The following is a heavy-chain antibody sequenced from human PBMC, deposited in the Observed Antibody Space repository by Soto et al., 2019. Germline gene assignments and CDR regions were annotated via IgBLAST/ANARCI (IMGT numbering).Heavy chain of an antibody. V-gene: IGHV4-31*03. D-gene: IGHD3-10*01. CDR2: IYYSGST. Sequence: QVQLQESGPGLVKPSQTLSLTCTVSGGSISSGSYYWSWIRQLPGKGLEWIGYIYYSGSTYYNPSLKSRVTISVDPSKNQFSLKLNSVTAADTAVYYCATRTDYYYGSGSLGGMDVWSQGTTVTVSS. CDR1: GGSISSGSYY. J-gene: IGHJ6*02. CDR3: ATRTDYYYGSGSLGGMDV.